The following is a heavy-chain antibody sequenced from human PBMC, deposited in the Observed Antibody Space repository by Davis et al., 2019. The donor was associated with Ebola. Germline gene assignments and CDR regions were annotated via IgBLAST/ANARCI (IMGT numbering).Heavy chain of an antibody. D-gene: IGHD2-2*01. CDR3: ARDGTLGYCDSTSCPASV. Sequence: GESLKISCAASGFTVNNNFMSWVRQAPGKGLEWVSLIYSGGATHYADSVKGRFTLSRENSKNTLYLQMDSLRAEDTAVYYCARDGTLGYCDSTSCPASVWGQGTSVTVSS. CDR1: GFTVNNNF. J-gene: IGHJ6*02. CDR2: IYSGGAT. V-gene: IGHV3-53*01.